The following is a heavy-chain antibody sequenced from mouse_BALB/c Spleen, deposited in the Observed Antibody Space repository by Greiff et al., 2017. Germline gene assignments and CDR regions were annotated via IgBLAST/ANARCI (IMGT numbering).Heavy chain of an antibody. D-gene: IGHD3-1*01. Sequence: EVKVVESGGGLVKPGGSLKLSCAASGFTFSSYTMSWVRQTPEKRLEWVATISSGGSYTYYPDSVKGRFTISRDNAKNTLYLQMSSLKSEDTAMYYCTSPARATGFAYWGQGTLVTVSA. J-gene: IGHJ3*01. CDR1: GFTFSSYT. CDR2: ISSGGSYT. CDR3: TSPARATGFAY. V-gene: IGHV5-6-4*01.